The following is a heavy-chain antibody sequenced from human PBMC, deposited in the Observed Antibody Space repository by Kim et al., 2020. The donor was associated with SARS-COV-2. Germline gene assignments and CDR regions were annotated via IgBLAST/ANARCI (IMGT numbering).Heavy chain of an antibody. Sequence: SETLSLTCTVSGGSISSYYWSWIRQPPGKGLEWIGYIYYSGSTNYNPSLKSRVTISVDTSKNQFSLKLSSVTAADTAVYYCARHLGSGWLSTRGPRRRNWFDPWGQGTLVTVSS. D-gene: IGHD6-19*01. V-gene: IGHV4-59*08. CDR2: IYYSGST. CDR1: GGSISSYY. J-gene: IGHJ5*02. CDR3: ARHLGSGWLSTRGPRRRNWFDP.